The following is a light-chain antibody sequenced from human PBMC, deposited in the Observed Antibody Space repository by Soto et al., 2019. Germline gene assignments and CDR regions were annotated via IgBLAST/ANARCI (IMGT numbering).Light chain of an antibody. V-gene: IGKV3-20*01. CDR1: HSVNSY. Sequence: ETVLTQSPATLSLSPGEGATLSCRARHSVNSYLAWYQQKPGQTPRLLIYDASTRATGIPARFSGSGSGTDFTLTISRLEPEDYAVYYCQQYGRSPPTFGQGTKVDIK. J-gene: IGKJ1*01. CDR3: QQYGRSPPT. CDR2: DAS.